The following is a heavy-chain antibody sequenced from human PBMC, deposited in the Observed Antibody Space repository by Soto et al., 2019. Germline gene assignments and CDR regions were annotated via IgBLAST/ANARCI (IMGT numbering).Heavy chain of an antibody. CDR1: GGSVSSGSYY. Sequence: PSETLSLTCTVSGGSVSSGSYYWSWIRQPPGKGLEWIGYIYYSGSTNYNPSLKSRVTISVDTSKNQFSLKLSSVTAADTAVYYCARDRFMLLVRRDFWFDPCGQGTLVLVSS. V-gene: IGHV4-61*01. CDR2: IYYSGST. CDR3: ARDRFMLLVRRDFWFDP. D-gene: IGHD3-10*01. J-gene: IGHJ5*02.